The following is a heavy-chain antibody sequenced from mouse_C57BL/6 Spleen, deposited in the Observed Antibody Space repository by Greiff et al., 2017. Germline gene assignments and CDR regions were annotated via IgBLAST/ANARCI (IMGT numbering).Heavy chain of an antibody. V-gene: IGHV5-6*01. CDR3: SRPDYYGSSLYWYFDV. CDR2: ISSGGSYT. J-gene: IGHJ1*03. CDR1: GFTFSSYG. D-gene: IGHD1-1*01. Sequence: EVQLVESGGDLVKPGGSLKLSCAASGFTFSSYGMSWVRQTPDKRLEWVATISSGGSYTYYPDSVKGRFTISRDNAKNTLYLQMSSLKSEDTAMYYCSRPDYYGSSLYWYFDVWGTGTTVTVSS.